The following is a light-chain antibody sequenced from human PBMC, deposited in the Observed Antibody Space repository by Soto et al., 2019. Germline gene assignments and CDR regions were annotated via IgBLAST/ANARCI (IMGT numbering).Light chain of an antibody. J-gene: IGLJ1*01. CDR2: EVS. CDR3: NSYTSSTTRV. Sequence: QSALTQPASVSGSPGQSITISCTGTSSDVGGYSRVSWYQHHPGKAPKLMIYEVSDRPSGVSNRFSGSKSGNTASLTISGLQAEDEADYYCNSYTSSTTRVFGTGTNVAVL. CDR1: SSDVGGYSR. V-gene: IGLV2-14*01.